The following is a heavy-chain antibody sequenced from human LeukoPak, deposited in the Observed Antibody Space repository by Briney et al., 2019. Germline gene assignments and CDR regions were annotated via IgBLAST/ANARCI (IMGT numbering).Heavy chain of an antibody. D-gene: IGHD4-23*01. CDR1: GGTFSNYA. V-gene: IGHV1-69*13. CDR2: IIPIFGTA. CDR3: ARGWLSETTVVTPYNY. Sequence: SVKVSCKASGGTFSNYAINWVRQAPGQGLEWMGGIIPIFGTAHYAQKFQGRVTITAAESTSTAYMELSSLRSGDTAVYYCARGWLSETTVVTPYNYWGQGTLVTVSS. J-gene: IGHJ4*02.